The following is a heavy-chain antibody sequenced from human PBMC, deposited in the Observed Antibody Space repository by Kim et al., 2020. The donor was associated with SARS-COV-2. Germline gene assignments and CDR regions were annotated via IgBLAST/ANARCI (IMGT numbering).Heavy chain of an antibody. CDR3: ARREVRGVVRRGAFDI. J-gene: IGHJ3*02. V-gene: IGHV5-51*01. D-gene: IGHD3-10*01. Sequence: SFQGQVTISADKSISTAYLQWSSLKASDTAMYYCARREVRGVVRRGAFDIWGQGTMVTVSS.